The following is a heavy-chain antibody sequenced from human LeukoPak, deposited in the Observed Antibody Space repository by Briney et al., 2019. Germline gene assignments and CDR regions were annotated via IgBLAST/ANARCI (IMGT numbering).Heavy chain of an antibody. CDR2: INRSGST. D-gene: IGHD1-26*01. CDR3: ARGRGYSGSYFDY. Sequence: SETLSLTCAVYGGSFSGYYWSWIRQPPGKGLEWIGEINRSGSTNYNPSLKSRVTISVDTSKNQFSLKLSSVTAADTAVYYCARGRGYSGSYFDYWGQGTLVTVSS. J-gene: IGHJ4*02. V-gene: IGHV4-34*01. CDR1: GGSFSGYY.